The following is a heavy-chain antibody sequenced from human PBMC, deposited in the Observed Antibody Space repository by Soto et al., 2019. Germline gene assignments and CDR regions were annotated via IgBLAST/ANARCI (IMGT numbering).Heavy chain of an antibody. Sequence: QVELQESGPGLVKPSQTLSLTSKVSGGSFSSHYWSWIRQPPGEGMEWIGYVFYTGSTNYNPSPRSRVLVSVDTSKNPFSLKLRSVTAADTAVYYCARQDGYYYYMDVWGKGTTVAVSS. CDR1: GGSFSSHY. V-gene: IGHV4-59*08. J-gene: IGHJ6*03. CDR3: ARQDGYYYYMDV. CDR2: VFYTGST.